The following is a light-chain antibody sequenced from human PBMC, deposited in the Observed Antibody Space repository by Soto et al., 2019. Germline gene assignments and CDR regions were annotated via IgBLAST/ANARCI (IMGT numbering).Light chain of an antibody. CDR1: QYINTR. CDR2: QTS. CDR3: HQRQGWPRT. J-gene: IGKJ1*01. Sequence: EIVLTQSPATRSSFPGDRVTLSCRASQYINTRLAWYQHRPGQAPRLLIYQTSIRAAGIPARFNASGSGTDFTLTISDVQPEDFALYYCHQRQGWPRTFGQGTKVDI. V-gene: IGKV3-11*01.